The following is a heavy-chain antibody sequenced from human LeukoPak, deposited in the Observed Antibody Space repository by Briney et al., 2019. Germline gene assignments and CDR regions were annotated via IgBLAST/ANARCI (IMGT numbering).Heavy chain of an antibody. D-gene: IGHD6-19*01. V-gene: IGHV3-64D*09. CDR3: VKTLISVAGTGAFDI. Sequence: GGSLRLSCAASGFTFSSYSMNWVRQAPGKGLEYVSVISSNGGSTYYADSVKGRFTISRDNSKNTLYLQMSSLRAEDTAVYYCVKTLISVAGTGAFDIWGQGTMVTVSS. J-gene: IGHJ3*02. CDR2: ISSNGGST. CDR1: GFTFSSYS.